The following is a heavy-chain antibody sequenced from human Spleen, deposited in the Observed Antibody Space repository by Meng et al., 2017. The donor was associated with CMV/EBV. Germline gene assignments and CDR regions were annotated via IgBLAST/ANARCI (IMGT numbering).Heavy chain of an antibody. V-gene: IGHV4-39*07. Sequence: SETLSLTCTVSGGSISSSSYYWGWIHQPPGKGLEWIGSIYYSGSTYYNPSLKSRVTISVDTSKNQFSLKLSSVTAADTAVYYCARVRGEVDCSSTSCYSAGFDYWGQGTLVTVSS. CDR1: GGSISSSSYY. CDR2: IYYSGST. CDR3: ARVRGEVDCSSTSCYSAGFDY. D-gene: IGHD2-2*01. J-gene: IGHJ4*02.